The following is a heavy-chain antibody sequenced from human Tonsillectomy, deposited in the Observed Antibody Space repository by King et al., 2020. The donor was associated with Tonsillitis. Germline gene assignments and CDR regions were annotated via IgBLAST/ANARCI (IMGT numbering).Heavy chain of an antibody. Sequence: VQLVESGGNLVQPGGSLRLSCAASGFPFSSYAMNWVRQAPGKGLEWVSAISSSGGSTYYADSVKGRFTVSRDNSKNTLYLQMNSLRAEDTALYYCAKATNRDYDYVWGSYRYSDYWGQGTLVTVSS. V-gene: IGHV3-23*04. J-gene: IGHJ4*02. CDR2: ISSSGGST. CDR1: GFPFSSYA. D-gene: IGHD3-16*02. CDR3: AKATNRDYDYVWGSYRYSDY.